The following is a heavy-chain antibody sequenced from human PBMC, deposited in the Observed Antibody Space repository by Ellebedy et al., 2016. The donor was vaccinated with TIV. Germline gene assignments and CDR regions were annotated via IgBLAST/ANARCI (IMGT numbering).Heavy chain of an antibody. V-gene: IGHV1-24*01. CDR1: GYTLTELS. D-gene: IGHD3-10*01. J-gene: IGHJ3*02. CDR3: AREGTMVRGDDAFDI. CDR2: CEPDDGET. Sequence: AASVKVSCKVSGYTLTELSMHWVRQAPGKGLEWMGGCEPDDGETIYAQKFQGWVTMTRDPSINTAYMELRRLRSDDTAVYYCAREGTMVRGDDAFDIWGQGTMVTVSS.